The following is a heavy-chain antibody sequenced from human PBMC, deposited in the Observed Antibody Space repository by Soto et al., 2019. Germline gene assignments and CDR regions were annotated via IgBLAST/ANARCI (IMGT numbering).Heavy chain of an antibody. CDR2: ISYDGSNK. J-gene: IGHJ4*02. CDR1: GFTFSSYA. V-gene: IGHV3-30-3*01. CDR3: ARDEYGDYFDY. Sequence: PGGSLRLSCAASGFTFSSYAMHWVRQAPGKGLEWVAVISYDGSNKYYADSVKGRFTISRDNSKNTLYLHMNSLRAEDTAVYYCARDEYGDYFDYWGQGTLVTVSS. D-gene: IGHD4-17*01.